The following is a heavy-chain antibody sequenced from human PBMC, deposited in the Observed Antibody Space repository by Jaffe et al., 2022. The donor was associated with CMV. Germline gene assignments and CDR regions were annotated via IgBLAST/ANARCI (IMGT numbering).Heavy chain of an antibody. CDR3: AKDPESYYYDSSGYSGGDAFDI. V-gene: IGHV3-23*04. CDR1: GFTFSSYA. J-gene: IGHJ3*02. CDR2: ISGSGGST. D-gene: IGHD3-22*01. Sequence: EVQLVESGGGLVQPGGSLRLSCAASGFTFSSYAMSWVRQAPGKGLEWVSAISGSGGSTYYADSVKGRFTISRDNSKNTLYLQMNSLRAEDTAVYYCAKDPESYYYDSSGYSGGDAFDIWGQGTMVTVSS.